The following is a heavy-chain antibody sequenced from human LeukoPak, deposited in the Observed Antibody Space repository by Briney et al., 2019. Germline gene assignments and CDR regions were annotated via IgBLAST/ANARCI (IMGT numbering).Heavy chain of an antibody. CDR1: NFSISRGHY. V-gene: IGHV4-38-2*02. J-gene: IGHJ4*02. CDR3: ARLDTAMVRDY. Sequence: SETLSLTCSVSNFSISRGHYWGWIRQPPGKGLEWIGSIYRSGSTYYNPSLKSRVTISVDTSKNQFSLKLSSVTAADTAVYYCARLDTAMVRDYWGQGTLVTVSS. D-gene: IGHD5-18*01. CDR2: IYRSGST.